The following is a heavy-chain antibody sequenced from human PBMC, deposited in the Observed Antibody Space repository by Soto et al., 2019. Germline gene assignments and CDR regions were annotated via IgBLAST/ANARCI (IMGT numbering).Heavy chain of an antibody. CDR3: ARVERGTVTTVVDAFDI. CDR1: GGFVSSGTYY. D-gene: IGHD1-1*01. J-gene: IGHJ3*02. Sequence: QVQLQQWGAGLLKPSETLSLTCAVYGGFVSSGTYYWSWIRQPPGKGLEWIGEMSHSGGTHFNPSLKSRVTISVDTSKNQLSLKMSSVTAADTALYYCARVERGTVTTVVDAFDIWGPGTMVTVSS. V-gene: IGHV4-34*01. CDR2: MSHSGGT.